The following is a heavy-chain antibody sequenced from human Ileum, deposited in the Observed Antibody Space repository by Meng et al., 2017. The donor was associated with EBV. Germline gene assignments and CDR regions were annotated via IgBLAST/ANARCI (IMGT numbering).Heavy chain of an antibody. J-gene: IGHJ4*02. CDR1: GGSVSSGGNC. CDR3: ARDGYSSGSD. D-gene: IGHD6-19*01. Sequence: GQRQGSGPGLVKPSETLSLTCSVSGGSVSSGGNCWSWIRQPPGKGLEWIGYIYNSGSTNYNPSLKSRVTISVDTSKNQFSLKLSSVTAADTAVYYCARDGYSSGSDWGQGTLVTVSS. V-gene: IGHV4-61*08. CDR2: IYNSGST.